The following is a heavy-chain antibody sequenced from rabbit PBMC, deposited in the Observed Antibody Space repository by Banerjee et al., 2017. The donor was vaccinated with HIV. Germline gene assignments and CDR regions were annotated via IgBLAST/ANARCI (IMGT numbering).Heavy chain of an antibody. CDR2: IYGGSSGST. CDR1: GFSFSSNYY. J-gene: IGHJ4*01. Sequence: QSLEESGGDLVKPGASLTLTCTASGFSFSSNYYMCWVRQAPGKGLEWVACIYGGSSGSTAYASWAKGRFTISLDKAHNTVFLQMTSLTAADTATYFCARKSSYNNDGYASYFNLWGQGTLVTVS. CDR3: ARKSSYNNDGYASYFNL. D-gene: IGHD6-1*01. V-gene: IGHV1S40*01.